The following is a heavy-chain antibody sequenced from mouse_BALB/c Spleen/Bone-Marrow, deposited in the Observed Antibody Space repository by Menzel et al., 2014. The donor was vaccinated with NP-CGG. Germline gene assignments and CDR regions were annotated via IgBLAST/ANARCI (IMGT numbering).Heavy chain of an antibody. J-gene: IGHJ4*01. Sequence: EVKLVEPGAELVKPGASVKLSCTASGFNIKDTYIHWVKQRPEQGLEWIGRIDPANGNTKYDPKFQGKATITADTSSNTAYLQLSSLTSEDTAVYYCARRLRSAMDYWGQGTSVTVSS. D-gene: IGHD1-1*01. CDR1: GFNIKDTY. CDR2: IDPANGNT. CDR3: ARRLRSAMDY. V-gene: IGHV14-3*02.